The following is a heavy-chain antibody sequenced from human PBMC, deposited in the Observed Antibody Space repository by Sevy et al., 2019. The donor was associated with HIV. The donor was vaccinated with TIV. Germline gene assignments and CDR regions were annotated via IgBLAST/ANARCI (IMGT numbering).Heavy chain of an antibody. Sequence: GGSLRLSCAASGFTFSSHGMHWVRRAPGKGLEWVVLISFDGNKRYYPDSVKGRFTISRDNSKNTLYLQMNGLRAEDTAVYYCAKGEGYCSGGSCNPGVSWGQGTLVTVSS. D-gene: IGHD2-15*01. CDR1: GFTFSSHG. CDR2: ISFDGNKR. CDR3: AKGEGYCSGGSCNPGVS. V-gene: IGHV3-30*18. J-gene: IGHJ5*02.